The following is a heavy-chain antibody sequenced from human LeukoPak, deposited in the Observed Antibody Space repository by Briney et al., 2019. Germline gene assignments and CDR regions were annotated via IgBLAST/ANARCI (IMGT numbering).Heavy chain of an antibody. CDR3: ARGVSNGMDV. CDR1: GFTFSDYY. D-gene: IGHD3-10*01. CDR2: ISSSGGTI. Sequence: GGSLRLSCAASGFTFSDYYMNWIRRAPGKGLEWVSYISSSGGTIYYADSVKGRFTISRDNAKNSLYLQMNSLRAEDTAVYYCARGVSNGMDVWGQGTTVTVSS. V-gene: IGHV3-11*01. J-gene: IGHJ6*02.